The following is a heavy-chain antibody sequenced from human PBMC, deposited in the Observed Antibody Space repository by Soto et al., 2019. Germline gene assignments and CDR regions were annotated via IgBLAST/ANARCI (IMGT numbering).Heavy chain of an antibody. Sequence: GGSLRLSCVVSVFTFSTNAMSWVRQAPRKGLEWVSGISRSGGSTYYADSVKGRFTISRDNSKNTLYLQINSLRAEDTAVYYRAKESPDITIVGATNYFDYWGQGALVTVSS. J-gene: IGHJ4*02. CDR3: AKESPDITIVGATNYFDY. CDR1: VFTFSTNA. V-gene: IGHV3-23*01. CDR2: ISRSGGST. D-gene: IGHD1-26*01.